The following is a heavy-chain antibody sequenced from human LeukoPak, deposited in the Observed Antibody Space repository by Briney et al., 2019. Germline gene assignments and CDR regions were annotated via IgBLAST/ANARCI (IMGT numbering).Heavy chain of an antibody. Sequence: SETLSLTCAVYGGSFSGYYWSWIRQPPGKGLEWIGEINHSGSTNYNPSLKSRVTISVDTSKNQFSLKLSSVTAADTAVYYCARGLQLWSYYFDYWGQGTLATVSS. J-gene: IGHJ4*02. CDR3: ARGLQLWSYYFDY. CDR1: GGSFSGYY. V-gene: IGHV4-34*01. CDR2: INHSGST. D-gene: IGHD5-18*01.